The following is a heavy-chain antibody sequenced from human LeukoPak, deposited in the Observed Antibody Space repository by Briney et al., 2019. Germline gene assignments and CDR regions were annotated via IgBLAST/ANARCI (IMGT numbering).Heavy chain of an antibody. J-gene: IGHJ3*01. Sequence: ASVKVSCKASGYTFTSYDINWVRQAPGQGLEWMGWMNPNSGNTVYAQKFQGRVTMTRDTSISTAYMQLSSLRSEDTAVYYCARGSVLRYFDWSSAFDLWGQGTMVTVSS. CDR2: MNPNSGNT. CDR1: GYTFTSYD. CDR3: ARGSVLRYFDWSSAFDL. V-gene: IGHV1-8*01. D-gene: IGHD3-9*01.